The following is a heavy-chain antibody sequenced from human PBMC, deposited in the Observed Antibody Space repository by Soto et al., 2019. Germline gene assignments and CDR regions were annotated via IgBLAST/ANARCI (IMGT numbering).Heavy chain of an antibody. Sequence: QVQLVQSGAEVKKPGSSVKVSCKASGGTFSSYAISWVRQAPGQGLEWMGGIIPIFGTANYAQKFQGRVTITADESTSTAYMELSSLRSEDTAMYYCARDGLVVVAATNWFDPWGQGTLVTVSS. V-gene: IGHV1-69*01. CDR3: ARDGLVVVAATNWFDP. J-gene: IGHJ5*02. CDR2: IIPIFGTA. CDR1: GGTFSSYA. D-gene: IGHD2-15*01.